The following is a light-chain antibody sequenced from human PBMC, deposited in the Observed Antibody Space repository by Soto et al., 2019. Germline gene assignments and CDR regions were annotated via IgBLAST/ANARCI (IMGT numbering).Light chain of an antibody. CDR3: QQFKNWPHT. Sequence: EIVLTQSPATLSVSPGERATLSCRASQSVNPKLAWYQQKPGQAPRLLIYVASYRATGIPASCSGSGSGTEYTLTIRNLQDEDFAVYYCQQFKNWPHTFGQGTRLEIK. J-gene: IGKJ2*01. CDR1: QSVNPK. V-gene: IGKV3-15*01. CDR2: VAS.